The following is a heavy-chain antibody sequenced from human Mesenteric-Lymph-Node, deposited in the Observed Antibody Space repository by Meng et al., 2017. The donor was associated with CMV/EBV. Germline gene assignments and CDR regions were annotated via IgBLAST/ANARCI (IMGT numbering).Heavy chain of an antibody. CDR3: AHSSGIAAAGPFYFDY. CDR1: GSSLSTRGLG. D-gene: IGHD6-13*01. CDR2: IYWDDDK. V-gene: IGHV2-5*02. J-gene: IGHJ4*02. Sequence: QITVKESGPTLVKPTQTLTLTCTCSGSSLSTRGLGVGWIRQPPGKALEWLALIYWDDDKRYSPSLKSRLTITKDTSKNQVVLTMTNMDPVDTATYYCAHSSGIAAAGPFYFDYWGQGTLVTVSS.